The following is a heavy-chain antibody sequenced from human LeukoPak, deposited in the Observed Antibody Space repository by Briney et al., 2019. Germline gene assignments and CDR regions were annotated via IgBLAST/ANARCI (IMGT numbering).Heavy chain of an antibody. CDR2: ISGSGGST. CDR3: ARGRAIAVDATRNYCFDF. Sequence: PGGSLRLSCAASGFTFSSYAMSWVRQAPGKGLEWVSAISGSGGSTYYADSVKGRFTISRDNSKNTVYLQMNSLRAEDTAVYYCARGRAIAVDATRNYCFDFWGQGTLVTVSS. V-gene: IGHV3-23*01. D-gene: IGHD6-19*01. CDR1: GFTFSSYA. J-gene: IGHJ4*02.